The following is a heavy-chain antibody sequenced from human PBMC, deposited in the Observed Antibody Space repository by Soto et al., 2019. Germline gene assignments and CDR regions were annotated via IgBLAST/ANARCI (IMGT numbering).Heavy chain of an antibody. CDR2: VHRSGTN. V-gene: IGHV4-39*01. D-gene: IGHD6-6*01. CDR3: ARGLSSPSAAGV. CDR1: GGSVSSSSNY. Sequence: QLQLLESGPGLVKPSETLSLTCTVSGGSVSSSSNYWGWIRQLPGKGLEWIGSVHRSGTNDYNPSLKSRVTISVDTSRNRFSLNLSSVTAADTAVYYCARGLSSPSAAGVWGQGTLVIVSS. J-gene: IGHJ4*02.